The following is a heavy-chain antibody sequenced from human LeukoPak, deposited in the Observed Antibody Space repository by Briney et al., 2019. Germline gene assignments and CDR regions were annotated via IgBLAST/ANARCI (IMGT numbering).Heavy chain of an antibody. CDR1: GGSISSYY. CDR3: ARDKRLVTMVRGVMDYYYYGMDV. D-gene: IGHD3-10*01. J-gene: IGHJ6*02. V-gene: IGHV4-59*01. CDR2: IYYSGST. Sequence: SETLPLTCTVSGGSISSYYWSWIRQPPGKGLEWIGYIYYSGSTNYNPSLKSRVTISVDTSKNQFSLKLSSVTAADTAVYYCARDKRLVTMVRGVMDYYYYGMDVWGQGTTVTVSS.